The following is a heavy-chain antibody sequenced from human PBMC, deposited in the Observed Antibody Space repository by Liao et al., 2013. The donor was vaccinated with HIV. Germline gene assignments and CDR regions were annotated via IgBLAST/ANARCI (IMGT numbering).Heavy chain of an antibody. CDR2: IYTSGSI. J-gene: IGHJ5*02. CDR3: ARTDQYYDFWNGYENWFDP. CDR1: GGSISSGGYY. V-gene: IGHV4-61*02. D-gene: IGHD3-3*01. Sequence: QVQLQESGPGLVKPSQTLSLTCTDSGGSISSGGYYWSWIRQPAGKRLEWIGRIYTSGSINYNPSLKSRVTISVDTSKNQFSLNLRSVTAADTAVYYCARTDQYYDFWNGYENWFDPWGQGTLVTVSS.